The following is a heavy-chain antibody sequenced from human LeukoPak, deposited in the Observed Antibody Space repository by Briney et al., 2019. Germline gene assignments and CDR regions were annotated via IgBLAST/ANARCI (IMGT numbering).Heavy chain of an antibody. J-gene: IGHJ4*02. V-gene: IGHV1-69*02. CDR2: IIPILGIA. Sequence: ASVKVSCKASGGTFSSYTISWVRQAPGQGLEWMGRIIPILGIANYAQKFQGRVTITADKSTSTAYMELSSLRSEDTAVYYCANIVGATTGSGTDWGQGTLVTVSS. CDR3: ANIVGATTGSGTD. D-gene: IGHD1-26*01. CDR1: GGTFSSYT.